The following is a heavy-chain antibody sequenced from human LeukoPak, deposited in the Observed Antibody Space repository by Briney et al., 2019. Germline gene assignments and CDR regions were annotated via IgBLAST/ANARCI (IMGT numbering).Heavy chain of an antibody. D-gene: IGHD3-22*01. J-gene: IGHJ4*02. CDR2: IYYSGST. CDR1: GFTFRDYY. V-gene: IGHV4-59*08. Sequence: GSLRLSCAASGFTFRDYYMSWIRQPPGKGLEWIGYIYYSGSTNYNPSLKSRVTISVDTSKNQFSLKLSSVTAADTAVYYCARHPGHGLNHYDSRPFDYWGQGTLVTVSS. CDR3: ARHPGHGLNHYDSRPFDY.